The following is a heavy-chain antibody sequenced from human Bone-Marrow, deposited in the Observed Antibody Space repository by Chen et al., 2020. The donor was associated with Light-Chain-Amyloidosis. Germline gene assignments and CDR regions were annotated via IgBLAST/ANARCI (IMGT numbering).Heavy chain of an antibody. CDR2: IKKDGSEK. CDR1: GFRFSDFW. Sequence: EVQLVESGGGLVQPGGSLRLSCAASGFRFSDFWMSWLRQAPGKGPEWVALIKKDGSEKRYVDSVKGRFTIARDNAKNSLYLEMNSLTAEDTALYYCARDFGWGRNDFWGQGTLVTVSS. V-gene: IGHV3-7*01. J-gene: IGHJ4*02. CDR3: ARDFGWGRNDF. D-gene: IGHD2-21*02.